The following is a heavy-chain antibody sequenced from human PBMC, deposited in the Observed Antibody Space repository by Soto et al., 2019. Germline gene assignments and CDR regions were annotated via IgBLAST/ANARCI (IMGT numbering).Heavy chain of an antibody. CDR3: AKDMGHYGRNSLDY. V-gene: IGHV3-9*01. CDR1: GFNFDDYA. Sequence: EVQVVECGGALVQPGRYLQLSCATSGFNFDDYAIHWVRQAPGQGLEWISGVSGDGGGLGYADSVKGRSTISRDSAKNSVYLQMTSLRPEDTAFYYCAKDMGHYGRNSLDYWGQGTQVTVSS. CDR2: VSGDGGGL. D-gene: IGHD4-17*01. J-gene: IGHJ4*02.